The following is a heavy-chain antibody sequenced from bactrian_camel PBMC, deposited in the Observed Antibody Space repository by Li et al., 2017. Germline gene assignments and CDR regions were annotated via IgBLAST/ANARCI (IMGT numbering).Heavy chain of an antibody. CDR3: AAGPDGSDLNTASDFDN. D-gene: IGHD6*01. Sequence: HVQLVESGGDSVQPGGSLRLSCVASGYTYRTYCMGWFRQAPGKEREGVAGIDDDGTPSYADFVKGRFTISRDDAQNTLYLQMDSLSPEDTAMYYCAAGPDGSDLNTASDFDNWGQGTQVTVS. J-gene: IGHJ6*01. V-gene: IGHV3S26*01. CDR1: GYTYRTYC. CDR2: IDDDGTP.